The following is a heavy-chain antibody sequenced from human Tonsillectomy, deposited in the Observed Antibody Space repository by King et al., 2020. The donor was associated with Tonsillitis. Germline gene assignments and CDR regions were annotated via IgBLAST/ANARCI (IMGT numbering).Heavy chain of an antibody. CDR2: IGTDGDT. CDR1: GFTFSSYD. J-gene: IGHJ6*02. CDR3: AQETKGYYYGMDV. Sequence: VQLVESGGGLVQPGGSLRLSCAASGFTFSSYDMHWVRQATGQGLEWVSSIGTDGDTYYPGSVKGRFTISRENAKNSWYLQMNSLRAGDTAVYYCAQETKGYYYGMDVWGQGTTVTVSS. V-gene: IGHV3-13*01. D-gene: IGHD1/OR15-1a*01.